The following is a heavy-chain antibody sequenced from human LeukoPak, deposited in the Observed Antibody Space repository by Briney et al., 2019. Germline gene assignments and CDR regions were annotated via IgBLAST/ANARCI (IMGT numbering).Heavy chain of an antibody. D-gene: IGHD5-12*01. Sequence: PSETLSLTRTVSGGSISTYYWSWIRQPPRKGLEWIGYIYYSGSTNYNPSLKSRVTISVDTSKNQFSLKLSSVTAADTAVYYCASTAGYSGYDYWGQGTLVTVSS. CDR2: IYYSGST. CDR1: GGSISTYY. CDR3: ASTAGYSGYDY. J-gene: IGHJ4*02. V-gene: IGHV4-59*01.